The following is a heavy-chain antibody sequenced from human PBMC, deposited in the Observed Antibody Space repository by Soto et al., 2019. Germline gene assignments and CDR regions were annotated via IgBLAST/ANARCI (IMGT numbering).Heavy chain of an antibody. V-gene: IGHV3-74*03. Sequence: EVQLEESGGELVQPGGSLRLYCAAYGFTFSTYWMHWVRQAPGKGLVWVSRINSDGSITTYADSVKGRFTISRDNSKNTLYLQMNSLRAEDTAVYYCARVATGSYSWKESWGQGTLVTVSS. J-gene: IGHJ5*02. D-gene: IGHD1-26*01. CDR2: INSDGSIT. CDR1: GFTFSTYW. CDR3: ARVATGSYSWKES.